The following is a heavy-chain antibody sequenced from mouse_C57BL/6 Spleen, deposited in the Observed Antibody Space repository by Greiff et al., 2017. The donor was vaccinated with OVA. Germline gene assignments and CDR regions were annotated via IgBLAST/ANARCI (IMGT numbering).Heavy chain of an antibody. CDR3: ATPRTGSYWYFDV. J-gene: IGHJ1*03. CDR1: GYTFTDYY. CDR2: INPNNGGT. V-gene: IGHV1-26*01. Sequence: VQLQQSGPELVKPGASVKISCKASGYTFTDYYMNWVKQSHGKSLEWIGDINPNNGGTSYNQKFKGKATLTVDKSSSTAYMELRSLTSEDSAVYYCATPRTGSYWYFDVWGTGTTVTVSS. D-gene: IGHD4-1*01.